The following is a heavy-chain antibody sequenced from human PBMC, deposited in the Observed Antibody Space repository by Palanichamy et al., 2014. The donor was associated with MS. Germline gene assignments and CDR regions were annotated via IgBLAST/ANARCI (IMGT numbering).Heavy chain of an antibody. CDR1: GFAFNTYA. CDR2: ISGNSGSS. V-gene: IGHV3-23*04. Sequence: VESGGGLVQPGGSLRLSCTASGFAFNTYAMNWVRQAPGKGLEWVSGISGNSGSSYYADSVKGRFSISRDNSKNTVYLQMNSLRDEDTAVYYCTKAPTVVVAMGVSFDYWGQGTLVTVSS. J-gene: IGHJ4*02. D-gene: IGHD4-23*01. CDR3: TKAPTVVVAMGVSFDY.